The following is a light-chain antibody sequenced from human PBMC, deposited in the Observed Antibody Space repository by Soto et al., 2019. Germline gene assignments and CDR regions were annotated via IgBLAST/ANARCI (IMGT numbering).Light chain of an antibody. J-gene: IGKJ5*01. CDR1: QSISVW. CDR2: DAS. Sequence: TQSPSTLSASVGDRVTITCRASQSISVWLAWFQQKPGLAPRLLIYDASTRATGIPDRFSGSGSGTDFTLTISRLEPEDFAVYYCQQYAFSPRAFGQGTRWRL. V-gene: IGKV3D-20*01. CDR3: QQYAFSPRA.